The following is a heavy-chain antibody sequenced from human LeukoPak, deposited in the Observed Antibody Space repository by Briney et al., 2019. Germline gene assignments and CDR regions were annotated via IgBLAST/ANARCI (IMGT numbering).Heavy chain of an antibody. D-gene: IGHD3-3*01. V-gene: IGHV1-2*02. CDR2: INPNSGGT. CDR3: ARKAAIWSGYYISWFDP. CDR1: GYTFTGYY. Sequence: ASVKVSCKASGYTFTGYYMHWVRQAPGQGLEWMGWINPNSGGTNYAQKFQGRVTMTRDTSISTAYMELSRLRSDDTAEYYCARKAAIWSGYYISWFDPWGQGTLVTVSS. J-gene: IGHJ5*02.